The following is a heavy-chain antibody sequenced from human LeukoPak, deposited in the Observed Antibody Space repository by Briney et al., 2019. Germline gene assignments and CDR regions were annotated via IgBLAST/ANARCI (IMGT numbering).Heavy chain of an antibody. CDR1: GFTFSSYW. V-gene: IGHV3-74*01. CDR2: INSEGSST. J-gene: IGHJ4*02. CDR3: ARDRNLWFGEFFFDY. Sequence: GGSLRLSCAASGFTFSSYWMHWVRQAPGKGLVWVSRINSEGSSTSYADSVKGRFTISRDNAKNTLYLQMNSLRAEDTAVYYCARDRNLWFGEFFFDYWGQGTLVTVSS. D-gene: IGHD3-10*01.